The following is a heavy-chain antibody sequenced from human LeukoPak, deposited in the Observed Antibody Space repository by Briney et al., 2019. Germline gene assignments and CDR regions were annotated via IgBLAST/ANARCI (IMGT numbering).Heavy chain of an antibody. J-gene: IGHJ6*02. CDR3: AKDEERGYCSSTSACYYGMDV. V-gene: IGHV3-23*01. CDR1: GFTFSSHA. CDR2: ITGSGGST. Sequence: GGSLRLSCAASGFTFSSHAMGWVRQAPGKGLEWVSSITGSGGSTYYGDSVKGRFTISRDNSKNTLYLQMNSLRAADTAMYYCAKDEERGYCSSTSACYYGMDVWGQGTTVTVSS. D-gene: IGHD2-2*01.